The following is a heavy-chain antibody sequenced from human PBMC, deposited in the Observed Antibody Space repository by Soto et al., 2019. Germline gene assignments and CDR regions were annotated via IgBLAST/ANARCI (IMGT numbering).Heavy chain of an antibody. Sequence: ASVKVSCKASGYTFTGYYMHWVRQAPGQGLEWMGWINPNSGGTNYAQKFQGWVTMTRDTSISTAYMELSRLRSDDTAVYYCARDLCSSTSCYLLTYGMDVWGQGPKITVSS. V-gene: IGHV1-2*04. D-gene: IGHD2-2*01. CDR2: INPNSGGT. CDR3: ARDLCSSTSCYLLTYGMDV. J-gene: IGHJ6*02. CDR1: GYTFTGYY.